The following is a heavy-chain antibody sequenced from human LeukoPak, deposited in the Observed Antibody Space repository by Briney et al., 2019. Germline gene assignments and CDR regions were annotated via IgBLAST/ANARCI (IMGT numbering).Heavy chain of an antibody. D-gene: IGHD1-26*01. Sequence: GGSLRLSCAASGFTFSSYAMSWVRQAPGKGLEWVANIKQDGSEKYYVDSVKGRFTISRDNAKNSLYLQMNSLRAEDTAVYYCARDGSRGAFDIWGQGTMVTVSS. CDR3: ARDGSRGAFDI. V-gene: IGHV3-7*01. CDR2: IKQDGSEK. CDR1: GFTFSSYA. J-gene: IGHJ3*02.